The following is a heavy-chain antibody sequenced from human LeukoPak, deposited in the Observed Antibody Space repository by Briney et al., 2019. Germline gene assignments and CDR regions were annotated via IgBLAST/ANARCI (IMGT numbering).Heavy chain of an antibody. J-gene: IGHJ6*03. D-gene: IGHD4-17*01. CDR1: GYSISSGYY. Sequence: SETLSLTCTVSGYSISSGYYWGWIRQPPGKGLEWIGSIYHSGSTYYNPSLKSRVTISVDTSKNQFSLNLSSVTAADTAVYYCASSTVTVTTRFCYYYYMDVWGKGTTVTVSS. CDR2: IYHSGST. V-gene: IGHV4-38-2*02. CDR3: ASSTVTVTTRFCYYYYMDV.